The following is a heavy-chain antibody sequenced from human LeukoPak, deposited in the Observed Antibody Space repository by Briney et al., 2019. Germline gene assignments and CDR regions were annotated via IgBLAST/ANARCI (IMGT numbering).Heavy chain of an antibody. CDR3: ARHPYYYDSSGYYFDY. V-gene: IGHV4-39*01. J-gene: IGHJ4*02. CDR2: IYCGGST. D-gene: IGHD3-22*01. CDR1: GGSIRSSSHY. Sequence: PSETLSLTCTVSGGSIRSSSHYWGWLRQPPGKGLEGLGSIYCGGSTYYNQSLKSRFTISVDTAKKQFFLKLRSVTAADTAVYYCARHPYYYDSSGYYFDYWGQGTLVTVSS.